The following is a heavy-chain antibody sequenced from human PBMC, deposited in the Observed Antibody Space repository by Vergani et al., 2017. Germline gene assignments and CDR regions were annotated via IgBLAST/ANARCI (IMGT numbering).Heavy chain of an antibody. Sequence: QVQLVESGGGVVQPGGSLRLSCAASGFTFRSYGMHWVRQAPGKGLEWVAFIRYDGSNKYYADSVKGRFTISRDNSKNTLYLQMNSLRAEDTAVYYCANSPYSGYDYAYYYYGMDVWGQGTTVTVSS. CDR1: GFTFRSYG. CDR3: ANSPYSGYDYAYYYYGMDV. D-gene: IGHD5-12*01. CDR2: IRYDGSNK. J-gene: IGHJ6*02. V-gene: IGHV3-30*02.